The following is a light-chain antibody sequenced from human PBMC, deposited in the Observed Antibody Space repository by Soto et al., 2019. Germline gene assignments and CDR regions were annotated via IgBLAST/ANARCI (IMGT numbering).Light chain of an antibody. CDR2: DAS. Sequence: DIQMTQSPSSLSASVGDRVTITCQASQDISNYLNWYQQKPGKAPKLLIYDASNLETGVPSRFSGSGSGTDFTFTISSLQPEDIETDYCQQYDNLTPYTFGQGTKLEIK. CDR3: QQYDNLTPYT. J-gene: IGKJ2*01. V-gene: IGKV1-33*01. CDR1: QDISNY.